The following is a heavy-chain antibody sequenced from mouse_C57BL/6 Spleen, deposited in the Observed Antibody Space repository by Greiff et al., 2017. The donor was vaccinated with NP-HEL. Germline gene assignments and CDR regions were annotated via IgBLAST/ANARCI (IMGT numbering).Heavy chain of an antibody. CDR2: IYPGDGDT. V-gene: IGHV1-80*01. CDR3: ARGGFYYGNTYYFDY. J-gene: IGHJ2*01. D-gene: IGHD2-1*01. Sequence: VKLVESGAELVKPGASVKISCKASGYAFSSYWMNWVKQRPGKGLEWIGQIYPGDGDTNYNGKFKGKATLTADKSSSTAYMQLSSLTSEDSAVYFCARGGFYYGNTYYFDYWGQGTTLTVSS. CDR1: GYAFSSYW.